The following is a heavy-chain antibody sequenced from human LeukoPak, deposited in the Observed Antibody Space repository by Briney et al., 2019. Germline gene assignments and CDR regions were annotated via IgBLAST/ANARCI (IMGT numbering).Heavy chain of an antibody. CDR2: INPNSGGT. J-gene: IGHJ5*02. Sequence: ASVKVSCKASGYTFTGYYMHWVRQAPGQGLEWMGWINPNSGGTNYAQKFQGRVTMTRDTSISTAYMELSRLRSDDTAVYYCARKIIVVVPAADNWFDHWGQGTLVTVSS. CDR3: ARKIIVVVPAADNWFDH. V-gene: IGHV1-2*02. CDR1: GYTFTGYY. D-gene: IGHD2-2*01.